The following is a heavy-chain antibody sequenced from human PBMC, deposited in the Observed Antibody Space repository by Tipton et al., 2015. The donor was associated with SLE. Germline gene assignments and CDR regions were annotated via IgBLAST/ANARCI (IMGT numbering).Heavy chain of an antibody. CDR3: AKGGVSYYFDY. J-gene: IGHJ4*02. CDR1: GFTFSNYG. V-gene: IGHV3-33*06. Sequence: SLRLSCAASGFTFSNYGMHWVRQAPGKGLEWVAVIWYDGSNKYYADSVKGRFTISRGNSKNTLYLQINSLKAEDTAVYYCAKGGVSYYFDYWGQGTLVTVSS. D-gene: IGHD3-16*02. CDR2: IWYDGSNK.